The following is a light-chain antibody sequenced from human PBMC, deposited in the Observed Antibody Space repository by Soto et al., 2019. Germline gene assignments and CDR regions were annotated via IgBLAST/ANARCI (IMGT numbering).Light chain of an antibody. CDR3: ISFTNRATHV. V-gene: IGLV2-14*01. Sequence: QSVRTQPASVSGSPGQSITISCTGTSSDVGNSDYVSWYQQHPGKVPKLMIYDVSNRPSGVSNRFSGSKSGNTASLTISGLQADDEADYYCISFTNRATHVFGTGTKVTVL. J-gene: IGLJ1*01. CDR1: SSDVGNSDY. CDR2: DVS.